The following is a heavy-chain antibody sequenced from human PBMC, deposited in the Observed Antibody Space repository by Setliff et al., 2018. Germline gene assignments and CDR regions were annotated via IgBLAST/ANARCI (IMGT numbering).Heavy chain of an antibody. CDR1: GYTFTSYA. V-gene: IGHV1-3*01. Sequence: GASVKVSCKASGYTFTSYAMHWVRQAPGQRLEWMGWINAGNGNTKYSQKFQGRVTITADESTSTAYMELSSLRSEDTAVYYCARYGDSSGYYLSGAFDIWGQGTMVTVSS. D-gene: IGHD3-22*01. J-gene: IGHJ3*02. CDR3: ARYGDSSGYYLSGAFDI. CDR2: INAGNGNT.